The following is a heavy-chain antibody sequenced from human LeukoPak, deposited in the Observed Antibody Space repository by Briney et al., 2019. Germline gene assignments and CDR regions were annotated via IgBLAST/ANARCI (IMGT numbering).Heavy chain of an antibody. D-gene: IGHD1-20*01. CDR1: GYTFTGYY. CDR2: INPNSGGT. J-gene: IGHJ6*02. Sequence: ASVKVSCTASGYTFTGYYMHWVRQAPGQGLEWMGWINPNSGGTNYAQKFQGWVTMTRDTSISTAYMELSRLRSDDTAVYYCARDRPKYNWNPYYYYYYGMDVWGQGTTVTVP. CDR3: ARDRPKYNWNPYYYYYYGMDV. V-gene: IGHV1-2*04.